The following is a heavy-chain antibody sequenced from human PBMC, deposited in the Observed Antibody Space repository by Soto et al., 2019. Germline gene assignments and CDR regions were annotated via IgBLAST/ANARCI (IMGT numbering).Heavy chain of an antibody. D-gene: IGHD2-8*02. J-gene: IGHJ4*02. V-gene: IGHV3-23*01. CDR3: AKDGGSVCSGGTCYFQAPDY. Sequence: HGGSLRLSCAASGFTFSSYAMSWVRQAPGKGLEWVSGIDGSGRNTYYADSVKGRFTISRDNSKNTLSVQMDSLRVEDTALYYCAKDGGSVCSGGTCYFQAPDYWGQGTLVTVSS. CDR1: GFTFSSYA. CDR2: IDGSGRNT.